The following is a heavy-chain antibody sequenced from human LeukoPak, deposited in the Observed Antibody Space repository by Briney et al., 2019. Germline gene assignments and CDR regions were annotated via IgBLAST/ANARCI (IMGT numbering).Heavy chain of an antibody. Sequence: GESLKISCKGSGYSFTSYWIVWVRQMPGKGLEWMGIIYPGDSDTRYSPSFQGQVTISADKSISTAYLQWSSLKASDTAMYYCARATFMYSSSSAGWFDPWGQGTLVTVSS. V-gene: IGHV5-51*01. CDR3: ARATFMYSSSSAGWFDP. D-gene: IGHD6-6*01. CDR2: IYPGDSDT. J-gene: IGHJ5*02. CDR1: GYSFTSYW.